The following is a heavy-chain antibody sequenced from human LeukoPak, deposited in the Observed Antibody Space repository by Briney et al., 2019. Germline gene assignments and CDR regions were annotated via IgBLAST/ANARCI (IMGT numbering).Heavy chain of an antibody. D-gene: IGHD2-8*01. CDR2: IIPIFGAA. Sequence: SVKVSCKASGGTFSSYAISWVRQAPGQGLEWMGGIIPIFGAANYAQKFQGRVTITADESTSTAYMELSSLRSEDTAVYYCARQQMVYAPADYWGQGTLVTVSS. J-gene: IGHJ4*02. CDR1: GGTFSSYA. V-gene: IGHV1-69*13. CDR3: ARQQMVYAPADY.